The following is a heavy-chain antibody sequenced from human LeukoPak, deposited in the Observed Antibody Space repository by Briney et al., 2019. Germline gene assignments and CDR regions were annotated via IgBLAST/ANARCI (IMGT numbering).Heavy chain of an antibody. CDR1: GGSISSGDCY. Sequence: SETLSLTCTVSGGSISSGDCYWSWIRQPPGKGLEWIGYIYYSGSTYYNPSLKSRVTISVDTSKNQFSLKLSSVTAADTAVYYCARRYCSSTSCHFDYWGQGTLVTVSS. CDR2: IYYSGST. CDR3: ARRYCSSTSCHFDY. D-gene: IGHD2-2*01. V-gene: IGHV4-30-4*02. J-gene: IGHJ4*02.